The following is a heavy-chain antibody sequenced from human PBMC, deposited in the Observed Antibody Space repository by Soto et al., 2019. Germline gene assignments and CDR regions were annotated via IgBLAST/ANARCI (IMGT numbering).Heavy chain of an antibody. CDR1: GYTFTSYY. CDR2: INPSGGST. J-gene: IGHJ4*02. Sequence: ASVKVSCKASGYTFTSYYMHWVRQAPGQGLEWMGIINPSGGSTSYAQKFQGRVTMTRDTSTSTVYMELSSLRSEDTAVYYCARDPQYYYGSGSYSSFFGYWGEGTLVTV. V-gene: IGHV1-46*01. CDR3: ARDPQYYYGSGSYSSFFGY. D-gene: IGHD3-10*01.